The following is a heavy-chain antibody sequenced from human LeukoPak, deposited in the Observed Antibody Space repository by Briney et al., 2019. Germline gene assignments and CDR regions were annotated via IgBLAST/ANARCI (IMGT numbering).Heavy chain of an antibody. CDR3: ARGRTSDFYYHNH. CDR1: GFSFRDYS. D-gene: IGHD3-22*01. V-gene: IGHV3-21*01. J-gene: IGHJ4*02. Sequence: GGSLRLSCAASGFSFRDYSMIWVREAPGKGLEWVSSISSSSSYIYSADSVKGRFTISRDNAKNSLYLQMNSLRAEDTAVYFCARGRTSDFYYHNHWGQGTLVTVSS. CDR2: ISSSSSYI.